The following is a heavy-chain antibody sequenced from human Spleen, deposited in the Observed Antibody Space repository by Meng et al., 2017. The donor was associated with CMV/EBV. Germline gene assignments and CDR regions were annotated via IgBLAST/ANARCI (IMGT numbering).Heavy chain of an antibody. D-gene: IGHD5-18*01. CDR1: FTVRRYA. V-gene: IGHV3-64*02. Sequence: FTVRRYAFYCVRQAPGKRLECESGMSSDVSSTYDADSVKGRFTISRDNSKNTLYLQMRCLQTEDMAIYYCARHPKPYNYGSTHFANWGPGTLVTVSS. J-gene: IGHJ4*02. CDR2: MSSDVSST. CDR3: ARHPKPYNYGSTHFAN.